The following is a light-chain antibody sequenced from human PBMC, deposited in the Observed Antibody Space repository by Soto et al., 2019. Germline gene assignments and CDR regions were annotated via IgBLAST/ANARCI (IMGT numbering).Light chain of an antibody. CDR2: DVS. V-gene: IGLV2-14*03. J-gene: IGLJ2*01. CDR1: SSDVGGYNY. Sequence: QSALTQPASVTGSPGQSITISCTGTSSDVGGYNYVSWYQQHPGKAPKLMIYDVSNRPSGVSNRFSGSKSGNTASLTISGLQVEDDADYYCSSYTSSSTLVVFGGGTKLTVL. CDR3: SSYTSSSTLVV.